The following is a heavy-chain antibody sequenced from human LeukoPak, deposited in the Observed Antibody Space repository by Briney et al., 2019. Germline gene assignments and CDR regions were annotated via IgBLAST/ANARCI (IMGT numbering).Heavy chain of an antibody. CDR3: VRDRDTGGNFRETPHWYFDL. D-gene: IGHD2-8*02. J-gene: IGHJ2*01. CDR2: TYYRLKWYT. Sequence: SQTLSLTCAISGDSVSSNSAAWSWIRQSPLRGLEWLGRTYYRLKWYTHYAVSVKSRITINPDTSKNHFSLQLNSVTPEDTAIYHCVRDRDTGGNFRETPHWYFDLWGRGTLVTVSS. V-gene: IGHV6-1*01. CDR1: GDSVSSNSAA.